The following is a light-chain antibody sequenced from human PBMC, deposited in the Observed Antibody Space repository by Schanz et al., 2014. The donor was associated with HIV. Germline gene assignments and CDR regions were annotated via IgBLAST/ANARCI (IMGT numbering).Light chain of an antibody. CDR1: SSNIGAGYD. CDR3: SSYTSSSTWV. Sequence: QSVLTQPPSVSGAPGQKVTISCTGSSSNIGAGYDVHWYQQFPGTAPRLLISTNTDRPSGVPDRFSGSKSGTSGSLAITGLQAEDEADYYCSSYTSSSTWVFGGGTKLTVL. J-gene: IGLJ3*02. V-gene: IGLV1-40*01. CDR2: TNT.